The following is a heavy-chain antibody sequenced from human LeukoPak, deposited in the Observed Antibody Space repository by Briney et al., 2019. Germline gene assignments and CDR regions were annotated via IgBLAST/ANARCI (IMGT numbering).Heavy chain of an antibody. V-gene: IGHV3-23*01. Sequence: GGSLRLSCAVSGFNFSTHAMSWVRQAPGKGLEWVSTVRGRDGKSYYADSMKGRLTISKDISKNTLSLQMNSLRADDTAVYYCAKGSQWDFLVGVFDSWGQGTLVTVSS. D-gene: IGHD1-26*01. J-gene: IGHJ4*02. CDR2: VRGRDGKS. CDR1: GFNFSTHA. CDR3: AKGSQWDFLVGVFDS.